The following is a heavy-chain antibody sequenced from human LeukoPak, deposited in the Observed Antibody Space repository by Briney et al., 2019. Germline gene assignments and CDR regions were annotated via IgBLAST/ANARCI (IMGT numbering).Heavy chain of an antibody. D-gene: IGHD4-17*01. CDR2: ISYDGSNK. V-gene: IGHV3-30-3*01. CDR1: GFTFSSYA. J-gene: IGHJ1*01. CDR3: ARDHGDYAYFQH. Sequence: GGSLRLSCAASGFTFSSYAMHWVRQAPGKGLEWVAVISYDGSNKYYADSVKGRFTISRDNSKNTLYLQMNSLRAEDTAVYYCARDHGDYAYFQHWGQGTLVAVSS.